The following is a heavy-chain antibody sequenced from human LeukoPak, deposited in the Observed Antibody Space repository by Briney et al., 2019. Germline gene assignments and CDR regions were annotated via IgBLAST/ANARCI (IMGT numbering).Heavy chain of an antibody. V-gene: IGHV3-30*18. CDR1: GFTFSSYG. CDR2: ISYDGGNK. Sequence: PGRSLRLSCAASGFTFSSYGMHWVRQAPGKGLEWVAVISYDGGNKYYADSVKGRFTISRDNSKNTLYLQMNSLRAEDTAVYYCAKDGRDGYNLVDYWGQGTLVTVSS. J-gene: IGHJ4*02. D-gene: IGHD5-24*01. CDR3: AKDGRDGYNLVDY.